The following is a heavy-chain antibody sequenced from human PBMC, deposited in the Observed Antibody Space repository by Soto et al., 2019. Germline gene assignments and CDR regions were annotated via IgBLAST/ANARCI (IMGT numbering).Heavy chain of an antibody. V-gene: IGHV3-23*01. CDR1: GFTFSSYA. CDR2: ISGSGGST. Sequence: EVQLLDSGGGLVQPGGSLRLSCAASGFTFSSYAMNWVRQAPGKGRDWVSAISGSGGSTYYADSVKGRFTISRDNSQNTLYLQMSSLGDDDTAVYYCAKGPIGRGYDLDSWGQGALVTLSS. CDR3: AKGPIGRGYDLDS. D-gene: IGHD5-12*01. J-gene: IGHJ4*02.